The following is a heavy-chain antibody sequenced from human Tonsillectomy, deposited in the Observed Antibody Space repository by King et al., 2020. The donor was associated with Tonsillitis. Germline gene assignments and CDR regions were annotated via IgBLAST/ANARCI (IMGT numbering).Heavy chain of an antibody. J-gene: IGHJ3*02. CDR1: GFTVSSNY. CDR3: AKYSSSWDAFDI. Sequence: EVHLVESGGGLFHPGGSLRLSCAASGFTVSSNYMSLVRQAPGMGLECVSVIYSGGSTSYANSVKGRFTISRDNSKNTLYLQMNSLRAEDTAVYYCAKYSSSWDAFDIWGQGTMVTVSS. CDR2: IYSGGST. V-gene: IGHV3-66*01. D-gene: IGHD6-13*01.